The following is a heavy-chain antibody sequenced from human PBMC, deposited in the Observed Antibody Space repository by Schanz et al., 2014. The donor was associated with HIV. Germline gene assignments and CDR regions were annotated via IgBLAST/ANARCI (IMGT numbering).Heavy chain of an antibody. Sequence: QVQLVQSGAEVKKPGSSVKVSCKASGGTFNTYAITWVRQAPGQGLEYMGGIIPMFGTANYAQRFQGRVTVTADRSTSTAEMERSTLSEEQTSGDEGERDVVATISPKYYYYGMDVWGQGTTVTVSS. J-gene: IGHJ6*02. CDR3: ERDVVATISPKYYYYGMDV. D-gene: IGHD5-12*01. V-gene: IGHV1-69*06. CDR2: IIPMFGTA. CDR1: GGTFNTYA.